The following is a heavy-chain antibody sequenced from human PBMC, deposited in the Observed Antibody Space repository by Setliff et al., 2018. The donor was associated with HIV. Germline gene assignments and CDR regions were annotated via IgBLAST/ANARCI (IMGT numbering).Heavy chain of an antibody. CDR3: ARDLPIYDTSGSLDY. Sequence: AGGSLRLSCGASGFTFKTFAMHWVRQAPGKGLEWVSVITYDGSRKYYADSVKGRFTISRDNSKNTLFLQMNSLRAEDTAVYYCARDLPIYDTSGSLDYWGQGALVTV. CDR2: ITYDGSRK. CDR1: GFTFKTFA. D-gene: IGHD3-22*01. V-gene: IGHV3-30*01. J-gene: IGHJ4*02.